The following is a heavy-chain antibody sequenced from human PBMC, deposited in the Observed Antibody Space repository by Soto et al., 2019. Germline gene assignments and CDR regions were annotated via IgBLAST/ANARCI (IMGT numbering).Heavy chain of an antibody. J-gene: IGHJ5*02. V-gene: IGHV5-51*01. CDR3: ARGGTYCSGGSCYRWFDP. CDR2: IYPGDSDT. CDR1: GYSFTSYW. Sequence: GESLKISCKASGYSFTSYWIGWVRQMPGKGLEWMGIIYPGDSDTRYRPSFQGQVTISADKSISTAYLQWSSLKASDTAMYYCARGGTYCSGGSCYRWFDPWGQGTLVTVSS. D-gene: IGHD2-15*01.